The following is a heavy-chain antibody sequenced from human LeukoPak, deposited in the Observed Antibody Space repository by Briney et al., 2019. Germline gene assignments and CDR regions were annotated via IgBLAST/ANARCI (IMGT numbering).Heavy chain of an antibody. D-gene: IGHD3-3*01. CDR3: ARSRITIFGVVTAFDY. CDR1: GFTFSSYW. CDR2: INSDGSST. J-gene: IGHJ4*02. V-gene: IGHV3-74*01. Sequence: GGSLRLSCAASGFTFSSYWMHWVRQAPGKGLVWVSRINSDGSSTSYADSVKGRFTISRDNAKNTLYRQMNGLRAEDTAVYYCARSRITIFGVVTAFDYWGQGTLVTVSS.